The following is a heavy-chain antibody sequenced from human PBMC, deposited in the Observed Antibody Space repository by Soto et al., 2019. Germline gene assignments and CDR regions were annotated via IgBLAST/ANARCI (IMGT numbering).Heavy chain of an antibody. CDR3: ARSITDYYDSSGYYDDY. J-gene: IGHJ4*02. Sequence: PGGSLRLSCAASGFTFSSYAMSWVRQAPGKGLEWVSAISGSSSYTNYADSVKGRFTISRDNAKNSLYLQMNSLRAEDTAVYYCARSITDYYDSSGYYDDYWGQGTLVTVSS. CDR1: GFTFSSYA. D-gene: IGHD3-22*01. CDR2: ISGSSSYT. V-gene: IGHV3-21*04.